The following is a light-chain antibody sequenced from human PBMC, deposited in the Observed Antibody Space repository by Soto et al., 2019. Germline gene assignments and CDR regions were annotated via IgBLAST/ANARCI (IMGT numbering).Light chain of an antibody. Sequence: EIVLTQSPGTLSLSPGERATLSCRASQSVSSAYLAWYQHKPGQPPTLLIYAASSRVTGIPDRFSGSGSGTDFTLTISRLEPEDFEVYYWQQYGSSSTWTFGQGTKVEIK. J-gene: IGKJ1*01. CDR1: QSVSSAY. V-gene: IGKV3-20*01. CDR3: QQYGSSSTWT. CDR2: AAS.